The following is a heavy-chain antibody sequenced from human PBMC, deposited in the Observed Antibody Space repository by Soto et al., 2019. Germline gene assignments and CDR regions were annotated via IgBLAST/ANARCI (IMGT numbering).Heavy chain of an antibody. D-gene: IGHD3-10*01. CDR2: INSDGSST. V-gene: IGHV3-74*01. J-gene: IGHJ3*02. Sequence: GGSLRLSCAASGFTFSSYWMHWVRQAPGKGLVWVSRINSDGSSTSYADSVKGRFTISRDNAKNTLYLQMNSLRAEDTAVYYCARGGYYDAFDIWGQGTMVTVSS. CDR3: ARGGYYDAFDI. CDR1: GFTFSSYW.